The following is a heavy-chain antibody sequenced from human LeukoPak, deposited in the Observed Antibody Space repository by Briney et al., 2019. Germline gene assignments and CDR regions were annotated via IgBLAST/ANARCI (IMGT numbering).Heavy chain of an antibody. CDR2: IYYSGST. D-gene: IGHD5-18*01. V-gene: IGHV4-59*08. CDR1: GGSISSYY. CDR3: ARHQGYSYGLDY. Sequence: PSETLSLTCTVSGGSISSYYWNWIRQPPGKGLEWIGYIYYSGSTNYNPSLKSRVTISVDTSKNQFSLKLSSVTAADTAVYYCARHQGYSYGLDYWGQGTLVTVSS. J-gene: IGHJ4*02.